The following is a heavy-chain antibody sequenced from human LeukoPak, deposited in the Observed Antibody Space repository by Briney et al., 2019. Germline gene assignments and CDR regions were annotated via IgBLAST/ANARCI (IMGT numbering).Heavy chain of an antibody. V-gene: IGHV3-23*01. D-gene: IGHD5/OR15-5a*01. CDR1: GFTFSNYA. Sequence: PGGSLRLSCAASGFTFSNYAMSWVRQAPGKGLEWVSSISDSGGSTYHSAPVKGRFTISRDNSKNTLNLQMNRLGAEDTAEYYCGVAEGDSWGEGTLVSVSS. J-gene: IGHJ4*02. CDR2: ISDSGGST. CDR3: GVAEGDS.